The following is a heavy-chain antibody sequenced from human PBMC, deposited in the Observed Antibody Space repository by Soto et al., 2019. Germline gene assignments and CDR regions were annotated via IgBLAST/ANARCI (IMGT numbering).Heavy chain of an antibody. CDR1: GFTFSSYW. V-gene: IGHV3-74*01. J-gene: IGHJ3*02. Sequence: EVQLVESGGGLVQPGGSLRLSCAASGFTFSSYWMHWVRQAPGKGLVWVSRINSDGSSTSYADYVKGRFTISRDNAKNTLYLQMNSLRAEDTAVYYCARSYCSGGSCYLDDAFDIWGQGTMVTVSS. CDR3: ARSYCSGGSCYLDDAFDI. D-gene: IGHD2-15*01. CDR2: INSDGSST.